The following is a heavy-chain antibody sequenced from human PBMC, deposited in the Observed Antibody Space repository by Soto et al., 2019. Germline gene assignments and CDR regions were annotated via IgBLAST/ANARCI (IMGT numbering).Heavy chain of an antibody. Sequence: PSETLSLTCAVYGGSFSGYYWSWIRQPPGKGLEWIGEINHSGSTNYNPSLKSRVTISVDTSKNQFSLKLSSVTAADTAVYYCAREVPAIYYYYYYMDVWGKGTTVTVSS. CDR3: AREVPAIYYYYYYMDV. CDR1: GGSFSGYY. CDR2: INHSGST. J-gene: IGHJ6*03. V-gene: IGHV4-34*01. D-gene: IGHD3-10*01.